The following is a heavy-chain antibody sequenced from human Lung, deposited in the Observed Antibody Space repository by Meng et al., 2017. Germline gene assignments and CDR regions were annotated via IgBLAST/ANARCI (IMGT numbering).Heavy chain of an antibody. CDR2: INHSGST. CDR3: ARGPTTMAHDFDY. D-gene: IGHD4-11*01. J-gene: IGHJ4*02. Sequence: QVRRQRGEAGLVMPPGTLPLTCVVSGGSFSDYYWSWIRQPPGKGLEWIGEINHSGSTNYNPSLESRATISVDTSQNNLSLKLSSVTAADSAVYYCARGPTTMAHDFDYWGQGTLVTVSS. V-gene: IGHV4-34*01. CDR1: GGSFSDYY.